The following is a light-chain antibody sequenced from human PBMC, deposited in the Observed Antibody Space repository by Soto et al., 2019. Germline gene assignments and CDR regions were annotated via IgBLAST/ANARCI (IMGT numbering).Light chain of an antibody. Sequence: DIQLKQSPSFLSAYVGDRVTITCRASQGISSSLAWYQQRAVKAPKFLIYKASTLKSGVPSRFSGSGSGTEFTLTISSLQPDDFATYYCQHYNSYSEAFGQGTKVDIK. J-gene: IGKJ1*01. V-gene: IGKV1-5*03. CDR2: KAS. CDR3: QHYNSYSEA. CDR1: QGISSS.